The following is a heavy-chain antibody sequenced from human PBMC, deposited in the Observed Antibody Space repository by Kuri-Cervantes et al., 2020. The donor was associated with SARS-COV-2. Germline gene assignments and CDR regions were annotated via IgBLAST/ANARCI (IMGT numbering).Heavy chain of an antibody. V-gene: IGHV3-11*01. J-gene: IGHJ5*02. CDR3: ARDGTAGGSYNWFDP. CDR1: GFAFGDYY. CDR2: VSHSGTII. Sequence: GGSLRLSCAASGFAFGDYYMSWIRQAPGKGLEWVSYVSHSGTIIYQADSVKGRFTIPRDNAKNSLYLQMNSLRGEDTAVYYCARDGTAGGSYNWFDPWGQGTLVTVSS. D-gene: IGHD1-26*01.